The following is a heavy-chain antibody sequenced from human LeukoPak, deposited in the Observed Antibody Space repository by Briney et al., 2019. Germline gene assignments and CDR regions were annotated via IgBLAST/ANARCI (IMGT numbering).Heavy chain of an antibody. D-gene: IGHD2-15*01. CDR1: GFTFSSYW. V-gene: IGHV3-74*01. CDR2: INTDGSST. Sequence: GGSLRLSCAASGFTFSSYWMHWVRHAPGKGLVWVSRINTDGSSTSYADSVKGRFTISRDNAKNTLYLQMNSLRAEDTAVYYCAPSRSAEYFQHWGQGTLVTVSS. J-gene: IGHJ1*01. CDR3: APSRSAEYFQH.